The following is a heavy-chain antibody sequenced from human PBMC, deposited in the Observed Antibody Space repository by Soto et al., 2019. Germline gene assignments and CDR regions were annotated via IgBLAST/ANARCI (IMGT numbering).Heavy chain of an antibody. CDR2: IYYSGST. Sequence: SETLSLTCTVSGGSISSFYWSWIRQPPGKGLEWIGYIYYSGSTYYNPSLKSRVTISVDTSKNQFSLKLSSVTAADTAVYYCAAWSTNDYWGQGTLVTVSS. CDR1: GGSISSFY. CDR3: AAWSTNDY. J-gene: IGHJ4*02. D-gene: IGHD3-3*01. V-gene: IGHV4-59*06.